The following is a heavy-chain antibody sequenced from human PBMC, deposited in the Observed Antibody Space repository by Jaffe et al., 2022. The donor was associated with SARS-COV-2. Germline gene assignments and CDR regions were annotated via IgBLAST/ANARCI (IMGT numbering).Heavy chain of an antibody. CDR1: GFTFSSYA. CDR3: AILRSYYYDSSGYDNRAD. CDR2: ISGSGGST. V-gene: IGHV3-23*01. D-gene: IGHD3-22*01. Sequence: EVQLLESGGGLVQPGGSLRLSCAASGFTFSSYAMSWVRQAPGKGLEWVSAISGSGGSTYYADSVKGRFTISRDNSKNTLYLQMNSLRAEDTAVYYCAILRSYYYDSSGYDNRADWGQGTLVTVSS. J-gene: IGHJ4*02.